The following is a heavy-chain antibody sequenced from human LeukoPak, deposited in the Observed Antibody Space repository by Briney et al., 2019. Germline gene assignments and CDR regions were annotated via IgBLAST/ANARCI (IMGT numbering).Heavy chain of an antibody. CDR1: LFTLIDYY. CDR3: AIFPGSGVKGTPQCAFDI. CDR2: ISSSSSYT. J-gene: IGHJ3*02. Sequence: GGSLRLSRAAPLFTLIDYYMSWIRQAPGKGLEWVSYISSSSSYTNYADSVKGRFTISRDNAKNSLYLQMLSLRAEGTAVYYCAIFPGSGVKGTPQCAFDIWGQGTMVTVSS. V-gene: IGHV3-11*06. D-gene: IGHD3-10*01.